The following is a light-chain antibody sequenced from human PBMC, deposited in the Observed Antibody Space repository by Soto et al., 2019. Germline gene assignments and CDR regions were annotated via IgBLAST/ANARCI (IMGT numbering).Light chain of an antibody. J-gene: IGKJ1*01. V-gene: IGKV3-15*01. CDR1: QSVSSN. Sequence: EIVMTQSPATLSVSPGERATLSCRASQSVSSNLAWYQQKPGQAPRLLIYGASTRATGIPARFSGSGSGTEFTLTISRLEPEDFAVYYCQQYVSSRTFGQGTKVEIK. CDR3: QQYVSSRT. CDR2: GAS.